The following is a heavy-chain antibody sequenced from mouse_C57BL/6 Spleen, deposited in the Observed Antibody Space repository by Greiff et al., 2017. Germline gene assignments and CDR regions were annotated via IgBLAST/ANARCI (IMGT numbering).Heavy chain of an antibody. CDR2: IWSGGST. J-gene: IGHJ4*01. D-gene: IGHD1-1*01. Sequence: VKLQESGPGLVQPSQSLSITCTVSGFSLTSYGVHWVRQSPGKGLEWLGVIWSGGSTDYNAAFISRLSISKDNSKSQVFFKMNSLQADDTAIYYCASSFITTVGKAMDYWGQGTSVTVSS. V-gene: IGHV2-2*01. CDR3: ASSFITTVGKAMDY. CDR1: GFSLTSYG.